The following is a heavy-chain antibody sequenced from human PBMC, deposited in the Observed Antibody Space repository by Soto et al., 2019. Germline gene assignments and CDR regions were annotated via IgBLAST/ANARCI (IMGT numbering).Heavy chain of an antibody. V-gene: IGHV3-23*01. CDR2: ISGGGDGT. D-gene: IGHD6-13*01. CDR1: GFTFTPSA. J-gene: IGHJ4*02. CDR3: AKDRGYANSWYFDY. Sequence: EVQLLASGGVVVQPGGSLRLSWAAAGFTFTPSAMNWFSQAPGTGLEWVSSISGGGDGTYYADTVKGRFTISRDDSKGTVYLQMNSLRADDTAVYYCAKDRGYANSWYFDYWGKGILVTVSS.